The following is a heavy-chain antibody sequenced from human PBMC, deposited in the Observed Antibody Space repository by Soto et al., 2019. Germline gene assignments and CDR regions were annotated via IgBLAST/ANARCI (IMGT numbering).Heavy chain of an antibody. CDR2: ISYDGSNK. CDR1: GFTFSSYA. V-gene: IGHV3-30*04. CDR3: ARDRGRMITFGGVIVSDPLDY. Sequence: GGSPRLSCAASGFTFSSYAMHWVRQAPGKGLEWVAVISYDGSNKYYADSVKGRFTISRDNSKNTLYLQMNSLRAEDTAVYYCARDRGRMITFGGVIVSDPLDYWGQGTLVTVSS. D-gene: IGHD3-16*02. J-gene: IGHJ4*02.